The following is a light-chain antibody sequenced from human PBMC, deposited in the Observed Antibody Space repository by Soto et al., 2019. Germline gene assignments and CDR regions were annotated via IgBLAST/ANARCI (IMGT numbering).Light chain of an antibody. V-gene: IGLV2-14*01. CDR2: EVS. CDR3: SSYTTSSTYV. CDR1: SSDVGYYNY. J-gene: IGLJ1*01. Sequence: QSVLTQPASVSRSPGQSITISCTGTSSDVGYYNYVSWYQQHPGKAPKLIIYEVSNRPSGVSDRFSGSKSGNTASLTISGLQAEDEADYYCSSYTTSSTYVFGTGTKVTVL.